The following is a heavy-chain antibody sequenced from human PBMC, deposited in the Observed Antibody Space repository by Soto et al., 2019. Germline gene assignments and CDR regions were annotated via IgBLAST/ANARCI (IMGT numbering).Heavy chain of an antibody. V-gene: IGHV1-18*01. CDR3: GRGGDV. J-gene: IGHJ3*01. D-gene: IGHD6-25*01. CDR1: GYTFSNYG. Sequence: QVQLVQSGDEMRKPGASVKVSCQASGYTFSNYGITWVRQAPGQALERMGWVSAHNGNSKYAQSLPGSLTLTTDSSTSTNQRQVRSPRSHETPLHYRGRGGDVLG. CDR2: VSAHNGNS.